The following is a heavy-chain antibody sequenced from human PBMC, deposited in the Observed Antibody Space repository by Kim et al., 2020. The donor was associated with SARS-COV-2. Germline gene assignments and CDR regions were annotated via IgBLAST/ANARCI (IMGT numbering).Heavy chain of an antibody. CDR1: GFTFSSYV. Sequence: GGSLRLSCAASGFTFSSYVIHWFRQAPGKGLEWVAVISHDEVNQNYADAMKGRSTISRDNSRNTLYLQVNSLRVEDTAVYYCARELYYSHTSGRIGGSFDIWGQGTLVTVSS. CDR3: ARELYYSHTSGRIGGSFDI. CDR2: ISHDEVNQ. J-gene: IGHJ3*02. D-gene: IGHD3-22*01. V-gene: IGHV3-30*04.